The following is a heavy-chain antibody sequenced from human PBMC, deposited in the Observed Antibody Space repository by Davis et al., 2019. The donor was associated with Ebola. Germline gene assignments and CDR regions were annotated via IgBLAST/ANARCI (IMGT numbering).Heavy chain of an antibody. CDR2: TYFRTKWYN. D-gene: IGHD3-10*01. V-gene: IGHV6-1*01. J-gene: IGHJ3*01. CDR3: ARGKATYYYASGNTFDL. Sequence: HSQTLSLTCAISGDSVSRHSAAWNWIRQSPSRGLEWLGRTYFRTKWYNDYAVSVKSRITINPDTSKNQFSLQLNSVTPEDTAVYYCARGKATYYYASGNTFDLWGQGTMVTVSS. CDR1: GDSVSRHSAA.